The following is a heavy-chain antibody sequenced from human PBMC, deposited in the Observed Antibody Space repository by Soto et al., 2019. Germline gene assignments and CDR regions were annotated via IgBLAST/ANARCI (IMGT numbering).Heavy chain of an antibody. Sequence: SETLSLTCTVSGGSISSGGYYWSWIRQHPGKGLEWIGYIYYSGSTYYNPSLKSRVTISVDTSKNQFSLKLSSVTAADTAVYYCARDRGHDYGGNGRGSYFDYWGQGTLVTVSS. D-gene: IGHD4-17*01. CDR2: IYYSGST. CDR1: GGSISSGGYY. V-gene: IGHV4-31*03. CDR3: ARDRGHDYGGNGRGSYFDY. J-gene: IGHJ4*02.